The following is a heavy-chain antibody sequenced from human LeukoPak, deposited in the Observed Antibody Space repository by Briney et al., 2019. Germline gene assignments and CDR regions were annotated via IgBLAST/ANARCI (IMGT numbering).Heavy chain of an antibody. CDR3: AKAIVGATSFDY. Sequence: PSETLSLTCAVSGYSISSGYYWGWIRQAPGKGLEWVSSISSSSTYIYYADSVKGRFTISRDNAKNSLYLQMNSLRAEDTAVYYCAKAIVGATSFDYWGQGTLVTVSS. J-gene: IGHJ4*02. CDR2: ISSSSTYI. D-gene: IGHD1-26*01. CDR1: GYSISSGYY. V-gene: IGHV3-21*01.